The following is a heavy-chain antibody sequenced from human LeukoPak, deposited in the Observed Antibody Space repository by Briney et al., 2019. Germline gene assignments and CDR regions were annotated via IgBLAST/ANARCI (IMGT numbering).Heavy chain of an antibody. J-gene: IGHJ4*02. CDR1: GFTFSSCN. CDR3: ARSRGGNSYYFDY. CDR2: ISGSSSPI. Sequence: TGGSLRLSCAASGFTFSSCNMNWVRQAPGKGLEWVSYISGSSSPIYYADSVKGRFTISRDNAQNSLYLQMNSLRDEDTAVYYCARSRGGNSYYFDYWGQGTLVTVSS. D-gene: IGHD4-23*01. V-gene: IGHV3-48*02.